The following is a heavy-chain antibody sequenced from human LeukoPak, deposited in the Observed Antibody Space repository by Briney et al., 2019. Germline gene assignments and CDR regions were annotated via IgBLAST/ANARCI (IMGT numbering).Heavy chain of an antibody. D-gene: IGHD4/OR15-4a*01. CDR3: ARQSRNSDYDYDGFHV. V-gene: IGHV5-51*01. Sequence: GESLKISCKGSGYSFTDYWIGWVRQMPGKGLEWMGIIYPDDSDTRYSPSFQGQVTLSADESISTAYLQWSSLKASDTAMYYCARQSRNSDYDYDGFHVWGQGTMVTVSS. J-gene: IGHJ3*01. CDR1: GYSFTDYW. CDR2: IYPDDSDT.